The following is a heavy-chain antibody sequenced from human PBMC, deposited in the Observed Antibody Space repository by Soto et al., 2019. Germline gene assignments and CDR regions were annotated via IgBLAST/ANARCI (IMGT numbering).Heavy chain of an antibody. CDR3: ARDPDSSGYYYFDY. Sequence: GGSLRLSCAVSGFTVSTNYMNWVRQAPGKGLEYVSAISSYGGSTYYANSVKGRFTISRDNSKNTLYLQMGSLRAEDMAVYYCARDPDSSGYYYFDYWGQGTLVTAPQ. V-gene: IGHV3-64*01. CDR1: GFTVSTNY. J-gene: IGHJ4*02. D-gene: IGHD3-22*01. CDR2: ISSYGGST.